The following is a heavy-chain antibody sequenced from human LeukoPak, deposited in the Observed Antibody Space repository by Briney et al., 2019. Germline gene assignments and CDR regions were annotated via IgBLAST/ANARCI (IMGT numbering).Heavy chain of an antibody. CDR1: GGSISSYY. Sequence: SETLSLTCTVSGGSISSYYWSWIRQPAGKGLEWIGRIYTSGSTNYNPSLKSRVTMSVDTSKNQFSLKLSSVTAADTAVYYCARTYYDILTGYFWFDPWGQGTLVTVSS. D-gene: IGHD3-9*01. CDR2: IYTSGST. CDR3: ARTYYDILTGYFWFDP. V-gene: IGHV4-4*07. J-gene: IGHJ5*02.